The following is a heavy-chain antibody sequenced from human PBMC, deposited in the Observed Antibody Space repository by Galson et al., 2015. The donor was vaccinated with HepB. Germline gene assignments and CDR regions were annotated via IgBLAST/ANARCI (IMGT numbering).Heavy chain of an antibody. CDR3: ARGLDRYYYYYYGMDV. CDR1: GYTFTGYY. V-gene: IGHV1-2*02. Sequence: SVKVSCKASGYTFTGYYMHWVRQAPGQGLEWMGWINPNSGGTNYAQKFQGRVTMTRDTFISTAYMELSRLRSDDTAVYYCARGLDRYYYYYYGMDVWGQGTTVTVSS. J-gene: IGHJ6*02. CDR2: INPNSGGT.